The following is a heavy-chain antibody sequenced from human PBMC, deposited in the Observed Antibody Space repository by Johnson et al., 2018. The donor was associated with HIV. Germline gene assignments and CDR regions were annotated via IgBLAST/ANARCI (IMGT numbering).Heavy chain of an antibody. D-gene: IGHD1-26*01. V-gene: IGHV3-43D*03. Sequence: VQLVESGGVVVQPGGSLRLSCAASGFTFDDYAMHWVRQAPGKGLEWVSLISWDGGSTYYADSVKGRFTISRDNSKNSLYLQMNSLRAEDTAVYYCAKDDLGASGAFDIWGQGTMVTVSS. CDR1: GFTFDDYA. CDR2: ISWDGGST. J-gene: IGHJ3*02. CDR3: AKDDLGASGAFDI.